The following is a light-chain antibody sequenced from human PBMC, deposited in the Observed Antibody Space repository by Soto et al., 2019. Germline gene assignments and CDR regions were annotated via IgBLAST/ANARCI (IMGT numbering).Light chain of an antibody. J-gene: IGLJ1*01. V-gene: IGLV2-11*01. CDR1: SSDVGGYYY. CDR3: CSYACRYTFV. CDR2: DVT. Sequence: QSALTQPRSVSGSPGQSVTISCTGTSSDVGGYYYVSWYQQHPGKAPKLMIYDVTKRPSGVPDRFSGSKSGNTASLTISGLQAEDEADYYCCSYACRYTFVCGTGTKVTVL.